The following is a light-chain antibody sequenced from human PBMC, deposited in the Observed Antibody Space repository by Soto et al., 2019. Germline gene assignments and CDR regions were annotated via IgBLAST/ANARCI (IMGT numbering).Light chain of an antibody. CDR1: QSFSSY. CDR3: QQRSNWPPGLT. V-gene: IGKV3-11*01. J-gene: IGKJ4*01. CDR2: DAS. Sequence: EIVLTQSPATLSLSPGERATLSSRASQSFSSYLAWYQQKPGQAPRLLIYDASNRATGIPARFSGSGSGTDFTLTISSLEPEDFAVYYCQQRSNWPPGLTFGGGTKVEIK.